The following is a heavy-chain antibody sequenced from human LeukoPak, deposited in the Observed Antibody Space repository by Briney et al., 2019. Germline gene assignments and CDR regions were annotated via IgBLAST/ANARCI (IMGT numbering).Heavy chain of an antibody. D-gene: IGHD3-9*01. CDR3: ARDRTDYDILTGYYKPVRYFDS. CDR1: GGSFSGYY. V-gene: IGHV4-59*01. Sequence: SETLSLTCAVYGGSFSGYYWSWIRQPPGKGREGVGYIYYSGSTNYNPSLGRRVTISVDTSTTQLSLKLSSVTAADTAVYYCARDRTDYDILTGYYKPVRYFDSWGQGTLVTVSS. CDR2: IYYSGST. J-gene: IGHJ4*02.